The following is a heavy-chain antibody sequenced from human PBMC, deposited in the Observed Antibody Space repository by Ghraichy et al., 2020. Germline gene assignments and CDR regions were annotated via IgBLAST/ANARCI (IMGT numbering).Heavy chain of an antibody. V-gene: IGHV3-23*01. Sequence: GGSLRLSCAASGFTFSSYSMTWVRQAPGKGLEWVSGISVGGTTVYADSVKGRFTISRDNSKNTLCLQMNSLRAEDTAVYYCARGTSSGLRPPDFWGQGTLVTVSS. CDR2: ISVGGTT. CDR1: GFTFSSYS. J-gene: IGHJ4*02. CDR3: ARGTSSGLRPPDF. D-gene: IGHD6-19*01.